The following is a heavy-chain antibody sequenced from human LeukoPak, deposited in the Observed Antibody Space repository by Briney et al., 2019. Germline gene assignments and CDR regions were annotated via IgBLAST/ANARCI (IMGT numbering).Heavy chain of an antibody. CDR3: GKNRYSGSLSPFDI. D-gene: IGHD1-26*01. V-gene: IGHV3-23*01. J-gene: IGHJ3*02. CDR2: ISGGGGNT. CDR1: GFTFSSYW. Sequence: GGSLRLSCAASGFTFSSYWMRWVRQAPGKGLEWVSAISGGGGNTYYADSVKGRFTISRDNSKNTLYLQMNSLRAEDTAVYYCGKNRYSGSLSPFDIWGQGTMVTVSS.